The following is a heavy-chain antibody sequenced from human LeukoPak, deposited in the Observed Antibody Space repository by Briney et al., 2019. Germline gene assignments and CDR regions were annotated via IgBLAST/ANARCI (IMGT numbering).Heavy chain of an antibody. CDR1: GGSISSYY. D-gene: IGHD5-18*01. J-gene: IGHJ4*02. CDR3: ARDRYSDTAPTYYFDY. V-gene: IGHV4-59*12. CDR2: IYYSGGT. Sequence: PSETLSLTCTVSGGSISSYYWSWIRQPPGKGLEWIGYIYYSGGTNYNPSLKSRVTISVDTSKNQFSLKLSSVTAADTAVYYCARDRYSDTAPTYYFDYWGQGTLVTVSS.